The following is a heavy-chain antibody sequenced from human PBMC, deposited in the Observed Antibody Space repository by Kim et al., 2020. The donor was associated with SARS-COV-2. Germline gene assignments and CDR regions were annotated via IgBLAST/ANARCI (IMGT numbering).Heavy chain of an antibody. CDR3: AKDSQRIGGRPQLYFYYMDV. J-gene: IGHJ6*03. Sequence: GGSLRLSCAASGFTFSSFGMHWVRQAPGKGLEWVAVISYVGSRKNYADSALGRFNISRDNSKNTLYLQMNSLTPEDTAVYYCAKDSQRIGGRPQLYFYYMDVWGKGNTVTVSS. D-gene: IGHD6-6*01. CDR2: ISYVGSRK. CDR1: GFTFSSFG. V-gene: IGHV3-30*18.